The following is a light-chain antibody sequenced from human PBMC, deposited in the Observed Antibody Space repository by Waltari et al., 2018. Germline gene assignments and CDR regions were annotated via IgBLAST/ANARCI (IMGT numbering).Light chain of an antibody. CDR1: QSLVHSDGNTY. CDR3: MQTTQLVT. J-gene: IGKJ3*01. Sequence: DIVMTQTPLSSPVTLGQPASTSCKSSQSLVHSDGNTYLSWLKQKPGQPPRVLIYKIFHRFSGVPDTVGGGGAGTDFTLKITRVEAEDVGVYYCMQTTQLVTFGPGTKVDIK. CDR2: KIF. V-gene: IGKV2-24*01.